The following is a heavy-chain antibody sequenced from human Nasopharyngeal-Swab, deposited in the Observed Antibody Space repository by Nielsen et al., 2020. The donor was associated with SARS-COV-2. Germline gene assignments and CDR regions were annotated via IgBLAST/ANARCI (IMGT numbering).Heavy chain of an antibody. CDR3: ARHLGAAVAPMGAFDI. J-gene: IGHJ3*02. CDR1: GFTFSSYE. Sequence: GESLKISLAASGFTFSSYEMNWVRQAPGKGLEWISYINSGDIGYSTKEYADSVKGRFTISRDHAKNSVFLQMNSLRAEDTAMYYCARHLGAAVAPMGAFDIWGQGTMVTVSS. V-gene: IGHV3-48*03. CDR2: INSGDIGYSTK. D-gene: IGHD6-19*01.